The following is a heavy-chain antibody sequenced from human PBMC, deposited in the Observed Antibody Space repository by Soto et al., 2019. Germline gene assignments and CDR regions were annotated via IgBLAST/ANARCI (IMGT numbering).Heavy chain of an antibody. CDR2: ISYDGSNK. J-gene: IGHJ2*01. CDR1: GFTFSSYG. CDR3: AKPNSVTTIPYWYFDL. D-gene: IGHD4-17*01. V-gene: IGHV3-30*18. Sequence: QVQLVESGGGVVQPGRSLRLSCAASGFTFSSYGMHWVRQAPGKGLEWVAGISYDGSNKYYADSVKGRFTISRDNSKNTLHLQMNSLRAEDTAVYYCAKPNSVTTIPYWYFDLWGRGTLVTVSS.